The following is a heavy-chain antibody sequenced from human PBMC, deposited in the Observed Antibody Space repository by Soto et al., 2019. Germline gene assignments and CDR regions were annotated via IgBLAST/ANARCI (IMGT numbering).Heavy chain of an antibody. V-gene: IGHV4-31*03. J-gene: IGHJ6*02. CDR3: ARDNWKDGGQYYYYGMDV. D-gene: IGHD1-20*01. CDR1: GGSISSGGYY. CDR2: IYYSGST. Sequence: TSETLSLTCTVSGGSISSGGYYWSWIRQHPGKGLEWIGYIYYSGSTYYNPSLKSRVTISVDTSKNQFSLKLSSVTAADTAVYYCARDNWKDGGQYYYYGMDVWGQGTTVTVSS.